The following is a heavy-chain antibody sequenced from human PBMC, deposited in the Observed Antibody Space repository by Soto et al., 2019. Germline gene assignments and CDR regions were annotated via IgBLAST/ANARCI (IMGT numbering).Heavy chain of an antibody. V-gene: IGHV3-21*06. Sequence: EVQLVESGGGLVKPGGSLRLSCATSGFTLSSHSMNWVRQAPGKGLEWVSSISSTSSFIYYADSVKGRFTISRDNAKDSLTLEMNSLRVEDTAVYYCARGESRSGVDVVDKWGQGTLVTVSS. CDR1: GFTLSSHS. J-gene: IGHJ4*02. CDR2: ISSTSSFI. D-gene: IGHD3-10*01. CDR3: ARGESRSGVDVVDK.